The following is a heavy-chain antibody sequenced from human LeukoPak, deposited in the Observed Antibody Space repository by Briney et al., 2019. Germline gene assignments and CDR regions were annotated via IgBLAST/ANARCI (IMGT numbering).Heavy chain of an antibody. CDR1: GGSVSSGSYY. CDR3: AREDYDSSGQSVWFDP. CDR2: IYYSGST. D-gene: IGHD3-22*01. V-gene: IGHV4-61*01. Sequence: PSETLSLTCTVSGGSVSSGSYYRSWIRQPPGKGLEWIGYIYYSGSTNYNPSLKSRVTISVDTSKNQFSLKLSSVTAADTAVYYCAREDYDSSGQSVWFDPWGQGTLVTVSS. J-gene: IGHJ5*02.